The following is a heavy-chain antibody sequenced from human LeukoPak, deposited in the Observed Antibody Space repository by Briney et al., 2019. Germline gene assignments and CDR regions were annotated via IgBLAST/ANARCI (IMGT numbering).Heavy chain of an antibody. CDR1: GFTVSSNY. Sequence: PGGSLRLSCAASGFTVSSNYMSWVRQAPGKGLEWVSVIYSGGSTYYADSVKGRFTISRDNSKNTLYLQMNSLRAEDTAVYYCARGRPYSYGSYYFDYWGQGTLVTVSS. CDR3: ARGRPYSYGSYYFDY. V-gene: IGHV3-66*01. J-gene: IGHJ4*02. D-gene: IGHD5-18*01. CDR2: IYSGGST.